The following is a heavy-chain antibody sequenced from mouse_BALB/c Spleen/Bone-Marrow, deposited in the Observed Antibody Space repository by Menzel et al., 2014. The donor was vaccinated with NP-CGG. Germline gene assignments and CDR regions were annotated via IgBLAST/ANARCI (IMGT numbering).Heavy chain of an antibody. J-gene: IGHJ3*01. V-gene: IGHV1-54*03. CDR1: GYAFNNYL. CDR3: ARSRTGFAY. Sequence: VQLQQSGAELVRPGTSVKVSCKASGYAFNNYLIEWVKQRPGQGLEWIGVINPGSGGTNYNEKFKGKAALTADKSSSTAYMQLSSLTSGDSAVYFCARSRTGFAYWGQGTLVTVSA. CDR2: INPGSGGT.